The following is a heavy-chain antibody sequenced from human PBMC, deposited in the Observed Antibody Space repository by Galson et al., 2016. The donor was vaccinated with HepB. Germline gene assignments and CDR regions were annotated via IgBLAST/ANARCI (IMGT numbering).Heavy chain of an antibody. CDR2: IWYDGSNK. J-gene: IGHJ4*02. V-gene: IGHV3-33*01. Sequence: SLRLSCAASGFTFNNYGMDWVRQAPGKGLEWVAVIWYDGSNKYYADSVKGRVTISRDNSKNTMHLQMNSLRAENTAVYYCARADEYYDDVWGPYRPGYFDYWGQGTLVTVSS. CDR1: GFTFNNYG. D-gene: IGHD3-16*02. CDR3: ARADEYYDDVWGPYRPGYFDY.